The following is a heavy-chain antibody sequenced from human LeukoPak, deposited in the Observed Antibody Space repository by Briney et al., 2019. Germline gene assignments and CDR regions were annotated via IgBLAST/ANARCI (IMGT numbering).Heavy chain of an antibody. D-gene: IGHD3-10*01. CDR1: GYTFTSYG. V-gene: IGHV1-18*04. CDR3: ATSYGSGSYYTQSYYYYGMDV. J-gene: IGHJ6*04. CDR2: IIAYIGKT. Sequence: ASMKVSCKPSGYTFTSYGISWDRHPPGQVLEWIGWIIAYIGKTTHTQKLPGRVTMTTDTCTSTAYMELRSLRSDDTAVYYCATSYGSGSYYTQSYYYYGMDVWGKGTTVTVSS.